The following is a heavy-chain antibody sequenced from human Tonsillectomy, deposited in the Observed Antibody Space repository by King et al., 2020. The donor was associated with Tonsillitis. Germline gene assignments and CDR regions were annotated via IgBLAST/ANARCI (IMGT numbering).Heavy chain of an antibody. V-gene: IGHV3-30*18. Sequence: VQLVESGGGVVQPGRSLRLSCAASGFIFSNYGFYWVRQDPGKGLEWVAIISYDGSNKYYADSVKGRFTISRDNSKNTLYLQMNSLRAEDTAVYYCAKEADEAAAGTKFTDYWGQGTLVTVSS. J-gene: IGHJ4*02. CDR1: GFIFSNYG. CDR2: ISYDGSNK. D-gene: IGHD6-13*01. CDR3: AKEADEAAAGTKFTDY.